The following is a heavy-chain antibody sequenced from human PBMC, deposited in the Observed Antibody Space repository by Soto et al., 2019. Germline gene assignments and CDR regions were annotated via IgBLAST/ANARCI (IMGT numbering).Heavy chain of an antibody. J-gene: IGHJ6*02. CDR2: ISSSSSYI. Sequence: EVQLVESGGGLVKPGGSLRLSCAASGFTFSSYSMNWVRQAPGKGLEWVSSISSSSSYIYYADSVKGRFTISRDNAKNSLYLQMNSLRAEDTAVYYCARAGGIQLWSYYGMDVWGQGTTVTVSS. V-gene: IGHV3-21*01. D-gene: IGHD5-18*01. CDR3: ARAGGIQLWSYYGMDV. CDR1: GFTFSSYS.